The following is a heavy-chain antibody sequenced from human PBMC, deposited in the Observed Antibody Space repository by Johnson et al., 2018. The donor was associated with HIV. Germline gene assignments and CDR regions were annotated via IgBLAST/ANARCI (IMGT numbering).Heavy chain of an antibody. CDR2: ITGSGGNT. J-gene: IGHJ3*02. CDR3: VRDSFYYDYDSFDI. D-gene: IGHD3-22*01. Sequence: MLLVESGGGLVQPGGSLRLSCAASGFTFSSYAMSWVRQAPGKGLEWVSAITGSGGNTYDADSVKGRFTISRDNSKNTLYLQMNSLRVEDTAIYYCVRDSFYYDYDSFDIWGRGTMVTVSS. CDR1: GFTFSSYA. V-gene: IGHV3-23*04.